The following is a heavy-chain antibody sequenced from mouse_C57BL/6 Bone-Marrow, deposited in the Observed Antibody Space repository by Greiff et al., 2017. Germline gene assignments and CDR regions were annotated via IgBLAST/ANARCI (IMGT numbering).Heavy chain of an antibody. CDR1: GYTFTDYE. CDR3: TRALYYYGSSAWFAY. J-gene: IGHJ3*01. Sequence: QVQLQQSGAELVRPGASVTPSCKASGYTFTDYEMHWVKQTPVHGLEWIGAIDPETGGTAYNQKFKGKAILTADKSSSTAYMELRSLTSEDSAVYYCTRALYYYGSSAWFAYWGQGTLVTVSA. CDR2: IDPETGGT. V-gene: IGHV1-15*01. D-gene: IGHD1-1*01.